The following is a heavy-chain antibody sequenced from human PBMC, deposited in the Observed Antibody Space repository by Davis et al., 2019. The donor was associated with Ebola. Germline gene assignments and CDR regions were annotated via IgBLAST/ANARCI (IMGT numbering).Heavy chain of an antibody. Sequence: PGGSLRLSCAASGFTFSSYAMSWVRQAPGKGLEWVSAISGSGGSTYYADSVKGRFTISRDNAKNSLYLQMNSLRAEDTALYYCAKGHLTSVLIDYWGQGTLVTVSS. D-gene: IGHD2-8*01. CDR2: ISGSGGST. V-gene: IGHV3-23*01. J-gene: IGHJ4*02. CDR3: AKGHLTSVLIDY. CDR1: GFTFSSYA.